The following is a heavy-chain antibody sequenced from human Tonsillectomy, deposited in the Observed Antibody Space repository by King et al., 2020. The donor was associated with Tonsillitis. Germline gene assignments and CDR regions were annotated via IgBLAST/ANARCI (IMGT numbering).Heavy chain of an antibody. CDR2: ISVRGSTI. Sequence: VQLVESGGGLVQPGGSLRLSCAASGFTFSSYEMNWVRQAPGKGLEWISSISVRGSTIYYADSVKGRFTISRDNAKNSLYLQMNSLRAEDTAVYYCARGGYSASSGYYTSWGQGTLVTVSS. V-gene: IGHV3-48*03. J-gene: IGHJ5*02. CDR1: GFTFSSYE. CDR3: ARGGYSASSGYYTS. D-gene: IGHD3-22*01.